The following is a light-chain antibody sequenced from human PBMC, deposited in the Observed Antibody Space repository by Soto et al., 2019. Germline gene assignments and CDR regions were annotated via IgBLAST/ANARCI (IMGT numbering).Light chain of an antibody. CDR1: QNVSTW. CDR2: DAS. CDR3: QHYYAFSPWT. Sequence: DIQMTQSPSALSASIGDRVTITCRASQNVSTWLAWYQQKPGKAPRSLIFDASKLESGVSSRLSGTCSRTEFTLTISNLQADDSGTYFCQHYYAFSPWTFGQGTKVQIK. J-gene: IGKJ1*01. V-gene: IGKV1-5*01.